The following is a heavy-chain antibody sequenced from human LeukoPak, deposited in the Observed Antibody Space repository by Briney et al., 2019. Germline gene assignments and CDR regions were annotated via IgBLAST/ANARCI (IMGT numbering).Heavy chain of an antibody. CDR2: ISTSGSYI. Sequence: GRSLRLSCAPSGFRLSSYEMNCVRQPPGNGREWVSFISTSGSYIYYADSVSGRFTISRDNAKNSLYLQMNSLRAEDTAVYYCARDPYSGNYGNDYYYYMDVWGKGTTVTISS. D-gene: IGHD1-26*01. V-gene: IGHV3-21*01. CDR1: GFRLSSYE. CDR3: ARDPYSGNYGNDYYYYMDV. J-gene: IGHJ6*03.